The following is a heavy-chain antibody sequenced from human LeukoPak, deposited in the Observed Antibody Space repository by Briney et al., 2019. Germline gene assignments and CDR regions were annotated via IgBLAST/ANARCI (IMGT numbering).Heavy chain of an antibody. J-gene: IGHJ6*03. V-gene: IGHV4-34*01. CDR1: GGSFSGYY. Sequence: SETLSLTCAVYGGSFSGYYWSWIRQPPGKGLEWIGEINHSGSTNYNPSLKSRVTISVDTSKNQFSLKLSSVTAADTAVYYCARVTWFPGTSYYYMDVWGKGTTVTVSS. CDR2: INHSGST. D-gene: IGHD1-1*01. CDR3: ARVTWFPGTSYYYMDV.